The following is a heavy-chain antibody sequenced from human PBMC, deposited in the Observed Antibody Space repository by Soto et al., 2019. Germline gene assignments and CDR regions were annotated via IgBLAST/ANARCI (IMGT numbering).Heavy chain of an antibody. CDR2: VYSGST. CDR1: GGSISSYY. CDR3: ARDQRMGNQLMGYYSGLDV. V-gene: IGHV4-59*01. Sequence: QVQLQESGPGLVKPSETLSLTCTVSGGSISSYYWTWIRQPPGKGLEWIGYVYSGSTNYNPSLKSRVTISVDPSKNQFSLRLSSVTAADTAVYYCARDQRMGNQLMGYYSGLDVWGQGTTVTVSS. J-gene: IGHJ6*02.